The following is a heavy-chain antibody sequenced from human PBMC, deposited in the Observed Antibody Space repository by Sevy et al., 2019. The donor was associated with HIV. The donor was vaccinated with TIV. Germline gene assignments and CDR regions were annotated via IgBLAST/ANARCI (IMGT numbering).Heavy chain of an antibody. Sequence: GGSLRLSCAASGFTFSSHGMHWVRQAPGKGLEWEAVIWYDGSNKYYADSVKGRFTISRDNSKSTLFLQINSLRAEDTAVYFCARDKDYSNYLPDYWGQGTLVTVSS. CDR2: IWYDGSNK. V-gene: IGHV3-33*01. CDR1: GFTFSSHG. CDR3: ARDKDYSNYLPDY. J-gene: IGHJ4*02. D-gene: IGHD4-4*01.